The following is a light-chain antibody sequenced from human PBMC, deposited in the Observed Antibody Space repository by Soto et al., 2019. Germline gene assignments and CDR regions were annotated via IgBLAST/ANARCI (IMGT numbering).Light chain of an antibody. CDR3: QHYGTSAL. CDR1: QSVSSSY. V-gene: IGKV3-20*01. Sequence: EIVLTQSPGTLSLSPGERATLSCRASQSVSSSYLAWYQQKPGQAPRLLIYGASSRATGIPDRFSGSGSGTDCTLTISRLEPEDFAVYYCQHYGTSALFGPGTKVDIK. CDR2: GAS. J-gene: IGKJ3*01.